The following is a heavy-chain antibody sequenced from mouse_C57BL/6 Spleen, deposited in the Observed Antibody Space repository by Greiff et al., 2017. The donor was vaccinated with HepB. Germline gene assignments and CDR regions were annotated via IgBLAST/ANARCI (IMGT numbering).Heavy chain of an antibody. CDR3: ARSGDYDGAWFAY. CDR1: GYSFTGYY. V-gene: IGHV1-42*01. D-gene: IGHD2-4*01. Sequence: EVQLQQSGPELVKPGASVKISCKASGYSFTGYYMNWVKQSPEKSLEWIGEINPSTGGTTYNQKFKAKATLTVGKSSSTAYMQLKSLTSEDSAVYYCARSGDYDGAWFAYWGQGTLVTVSA. CDR2: INPSTGGT. J-gene: IGHJ3*01.